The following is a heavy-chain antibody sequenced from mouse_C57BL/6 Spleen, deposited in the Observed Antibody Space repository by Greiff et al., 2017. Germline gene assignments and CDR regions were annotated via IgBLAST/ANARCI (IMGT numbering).Heavy chain of an antibody. D-gene: IGHD1-1*01. CDR1: GYTFTSYW. CDR2: INPSNGGT. J-gene: IGHJ2*01. Sequence: VQLQQPGTELVKPGASVKLSCKASGYTFTSYWMHWVKQRPGQGLEWIGNINPSNGGTNYNEKFKSKATLTVDKSSSTAYMQLSSLTSEDSAVYYCARSTITTVVATGFDYWGQGTTLTVSS. V-gene: IGHV1-53*01. CDR3: ARSTITTVVATGFDY.